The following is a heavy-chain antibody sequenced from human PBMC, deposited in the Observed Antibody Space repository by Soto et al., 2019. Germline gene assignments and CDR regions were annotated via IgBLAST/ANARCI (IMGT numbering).Heavy chain of an antibody. J-gene: IGHJ6*02. Sequence: QVQLVESGGGVVQPGRSLRLSCVGSGFSFGRYGIHWVRQAPGKGLEWVAWVSYDGRNRNYADSLKARLTISRDNSKDTAFLQMNSLGPDDPSVYYCAREYLDHGPDVRGQGTSVAVSS. CDR1: GFSFGRYG. D-gene: IGHD4-17*01. V-gene: IGHV3-30*03. CDR2: VSYDGRNR. CDR3: AREYLDHGPDV.